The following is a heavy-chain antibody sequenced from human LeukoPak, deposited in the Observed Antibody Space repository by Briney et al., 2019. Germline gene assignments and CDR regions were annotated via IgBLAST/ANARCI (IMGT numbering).Heavy chain of an antibody. V-gene: IGHV3-23*01. D-gene: IGHD6-6*01. J-gene: IGHJ6*02. CDR1: GFTFSSYA. Sequence: GSLRLSCAASGFTFSSYAMSWVRQAPGKGLEWVSAISGSGGSTYYADSVKGRFTISRDNSKSTLYLQMNSLRAEDTAVYYCAKDLGIAARRYYYGMDVWGQGTTVTVSS. CDR3: AKDLGIAARRYYYGMDV. CDR2: ISGSGGST.